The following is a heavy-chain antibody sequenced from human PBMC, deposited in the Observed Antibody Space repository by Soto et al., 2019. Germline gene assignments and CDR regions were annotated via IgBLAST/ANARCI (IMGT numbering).Heavy chain of an antibody. V-gene: IGHV1-18*01. CDR1: GYTFTSYG. Sequence: GASVKVSWKASGYTFTSYGISWVRQAPGQGLEWMGWISAYNGNTNYAQKLQGRVTMTTDTSTSTAYMELRSLRSDDTAVYYCARPAYCSGGSCYSGLFDYWGQGTLVTVSS. D-gene: IGHD2-15*01. CDR2: ISAYNGNT. J-gene: IGHJ4*02. CDR3: ARPAYCSGGSCYSGLFDY.